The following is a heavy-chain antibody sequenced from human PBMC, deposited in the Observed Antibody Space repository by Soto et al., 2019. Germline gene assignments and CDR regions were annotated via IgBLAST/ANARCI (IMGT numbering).Heavy chain of an antibody. CDR2: IHYSGST. J-gene: IGHJ4*02. D-gene: IGHD5-12*01. V-gene: IGHV4-59*08. CDR3: ARHRVATRALDY. Sequence: SETLSLICTVSSVSISSYYWSWIRQSPGKGLEWIGYIHYSGSTNYNPSLKSRVTISVDTSKNQFSLKLSSVTAADTAGYYCARHRVATRALDYWGQGTLVTVSS. CDR1: SVSISSYY.